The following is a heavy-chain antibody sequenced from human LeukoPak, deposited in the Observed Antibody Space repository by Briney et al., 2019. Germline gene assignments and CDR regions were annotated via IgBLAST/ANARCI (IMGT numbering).Heavy chain of an antibody. CDR2: VSGSGGST. D-gene: IGHD6-19*01. CDR3: AKSMGGWYAFDI. Sequence: GGSLRLSCAASGFTFSSYAMSWVRQAPGKGLEWVSGVSGSGGSTYYADSVKGRFTISRDNSKNTVYLQMNTLRAEDTAVYHCAKSMGGWYAFDIWGQGTMVTISS. CDR1: GFTFSSYA. V-gene: IGHV3-23*01. J-gene: IGHJ3*02.